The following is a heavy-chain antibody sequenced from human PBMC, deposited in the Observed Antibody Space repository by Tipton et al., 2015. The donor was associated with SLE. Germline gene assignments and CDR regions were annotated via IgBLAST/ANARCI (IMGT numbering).Heavy chain of an antibody. V-gene: IGHV4-34*07. CDR3: VSYDRSGYQFDY. J-gene: IGHJ4*02. CDR1: GGSFSGYY. Sequence: LRLSCAVYGGSFSGYYWGWIRQPPGKGLEWIGSISYSGSTSYNPSLKSRVTIALDTSKNQFSLGLSPVTAADTAVYYCVSYDRSGYQFDYWGQGTLVTVSS. D-gene: IGHD3-22*01. CDR2: ISYSGST.